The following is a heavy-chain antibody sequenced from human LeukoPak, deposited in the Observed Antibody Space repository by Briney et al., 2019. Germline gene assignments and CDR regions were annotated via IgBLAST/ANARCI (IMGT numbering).Heavy chain of an antibody. CDR1: EYTFSSYS. J-gene: IGHJ6*02. D-gene: IGHD2/OR15-2a*01. CDR3: ARNRFYSMDV. Sequence: GGSLKLSCAASEYTFSSYSMNWVRQAPGKGLEWVSYIGSYDIGTIYYADYVKGRITTSRDNAKKSLYLQMNNLRAEDTAVYYCARNRFYSMDVWGQGTTVTVSS. CDR2: IGSYDIGTI. V-gene: IGHV3-48*04.